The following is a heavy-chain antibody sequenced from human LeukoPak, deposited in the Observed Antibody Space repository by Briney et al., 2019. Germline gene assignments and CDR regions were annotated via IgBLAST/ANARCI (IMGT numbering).Heavy chain of an antibody. Sequence: PSGTLSLTCAVYGGSFSGYYWSWIRQPPGKGLEGIGEINHSGSTNYNPSLKSRVAISVDTSKNQFSLKLSSVTAADTAVYYCARVGSYAFDIWGQGTMVTVSS. D-gene: IGHD1-26*01. CDR3: ARVGSYAFDI. CDR2: INHSGST. V-gene: IGHV4-34*01. J-gene: IGHJ3*02. CDR1: GGSFSGYY.